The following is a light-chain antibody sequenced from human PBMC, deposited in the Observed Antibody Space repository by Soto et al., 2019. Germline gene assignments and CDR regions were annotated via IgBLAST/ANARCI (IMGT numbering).Light chain of an antibody. V-gene: IGLV2-14*01. Sequence: QSVLTQPASVSGSPGQSIAISCTGTSSDVGFYKYVSWYQRHPGKAPKLMIYEVTNRPSGVSDRFSGSKSGNTASLTISGLQAEDEAHHFCSSYSSSSIPYVFGTGTKVTVL. J-gene: IGLJ1*01. CDR2: EVT. CDR3: SSYSSSSIPYV. CDR1: SSDVGFYKY.